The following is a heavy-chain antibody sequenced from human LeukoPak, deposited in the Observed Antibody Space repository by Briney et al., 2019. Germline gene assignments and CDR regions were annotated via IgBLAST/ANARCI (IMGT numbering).Heavy chain of an antibody. Sequence: GGSLRLSCAASGFTFDDYGMSWVRQAPGKGLEWVSGISWNSGSIGYADSVKGRFTISRDNAKNPLYLQMNSLRAEDTALYYCAKSEAVAYGDYGTVYYCYYGMDVWGQGTTVTVSS. CDR1: GFTFDDYG. D-gene: IGHD4-17*01. CDR3: AKSEAVAYGDYGTVYYCYYGMDV. V-gene: IGHV3-9*01. CDR2: ISWNSGSI. J-gene: IGHJ6*02.